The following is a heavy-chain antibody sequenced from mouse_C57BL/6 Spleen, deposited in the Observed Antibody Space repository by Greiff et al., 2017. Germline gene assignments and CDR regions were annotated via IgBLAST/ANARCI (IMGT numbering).Heavy chain of an antibody. J-gene: IGHJ3*01. D-gene: IGHD1-1*01. CDR1: GYTFTDYY. V-gene: IGHV1-19*01. Sequence: EVQLQQSGPVLVKPGASVKMSCKASGYTFTDYYMNWVKQSHGKSLEWIGVINPYNGGTSYNQKFKGKATLTVDTSSSTAYMELNSLTSDDSAVYYCARNCYGISTWFAYWGQGTLVTVSA. CDR2: INPYNGGT. CDR3: ARNCYGISTWFAY.